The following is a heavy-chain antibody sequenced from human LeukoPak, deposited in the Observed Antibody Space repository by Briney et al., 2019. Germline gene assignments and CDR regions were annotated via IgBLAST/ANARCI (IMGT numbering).Heavy chain of an antibody. CDR3: ARVGSGSSYRPFDY. D-gene: IGHD3-10*01. V-gene: IGHV3-7*01. Sequence: GGSLRLSCAASGFTFSSYWMHWVRQAPGNGPEWVANIKEDESEKNYVDSVKGRFTISRDSAKNSLYLQMNSLRAEDTAVYYCARVGSGSSYRPFDYWGQGTLVTVSS. CDR2: IKEDESEK. J-gene: IGHJ4*02. CDR1: GFTFSSYW.